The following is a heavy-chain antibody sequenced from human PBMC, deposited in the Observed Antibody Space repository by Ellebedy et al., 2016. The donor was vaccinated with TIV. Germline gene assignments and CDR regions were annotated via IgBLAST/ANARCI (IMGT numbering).Heavy chain of an antibody. J-gene: IGHJ4*02. V-gene: IGHV3-30-3*01. CDR3: HLGGGYESSGYYNPETEFDY. Sequence: PGGSLRLSCAASGFTFNSYTMHWVRQASGKGLEWVAVISYDGSTKYYADSVKGRFTISRDDSKNTLFLQMNSLRAEDTAVYYCHLGGGYESSGYYNPETEFDYWGQGTLVTVSS. D-gene: IGHD3-22*01. CDR2: ISYDGSTK. CDR1: GFTFNSYT.